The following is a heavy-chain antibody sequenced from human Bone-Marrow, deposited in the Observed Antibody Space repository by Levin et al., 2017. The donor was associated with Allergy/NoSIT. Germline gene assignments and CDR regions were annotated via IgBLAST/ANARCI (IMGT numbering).Heavy chain of an antibody. J-gene: IGHJ4*02. CDR3: VRVSTGWYFDY. CDR2: ISPHSGGT. V-gene: IGHV1-2*02. D-gene: IGHD6-19*01. CDR1: GYTFTDYP. Sequence: AASVKVSCESSGYTFTDYPNYFLHWVRQAPGQGLEWMGWISPHSGGTQYAQRFQGRVTMTRDTSVNTAYMELSSLTSDDTAVYYCVRVSTGWYFDYWGQGTLVTVSS.